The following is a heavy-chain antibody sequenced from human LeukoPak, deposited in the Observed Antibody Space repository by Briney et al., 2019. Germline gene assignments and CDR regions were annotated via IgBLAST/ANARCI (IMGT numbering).Heavy chain of an antibody. Sequence: SVKVSCKASGGTFSSYAISWVRQAPGQGLKWMGGIIPIFGTANYAQKFQGRVTITTDESTSTAYMELSSLRSEDTAVYYCARESPDYDSSGYYFDYWGQGTLVTVSS. V-gene: IGHV1-69*05. CDR1: GGTFSSYA. CDR2: IIPIFGTA. J-gene: IGHJ4*02. CDR3: ARESPDYDSSGYYFDY. D-gene: IGHD3-22*01.